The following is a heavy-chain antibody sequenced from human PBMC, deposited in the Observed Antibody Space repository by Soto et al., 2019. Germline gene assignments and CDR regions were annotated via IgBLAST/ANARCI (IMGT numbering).Heavy chain of an antibody. CDR1: GFTFSSYA. Sequence: EVQLLESGGGLVQPGGSLRLSCAASGFTFSSYAMSWVRHAPGKGLEWVSAISGSGGSTYYADSVKGRFTISRDNSKNTLYLQMNSLRAEDTAVYYCAKVRYCSGGSCYSGWFDPWGQGTLVTVSS. D-gene: IGHD2-15*01. CDR3: AKVRYCSGGSCYSGWFDP. J-gene: IGHJ5*02. V-gene: IGHV3-23*01. CDR2: ISGSGGST.